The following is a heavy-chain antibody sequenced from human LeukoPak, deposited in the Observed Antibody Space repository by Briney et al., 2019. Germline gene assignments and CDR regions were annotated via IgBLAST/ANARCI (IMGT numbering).Heavy chain of an antibody. CDR1: GGSFGIYY. Sequence: SETLSLTCTVSGGSFGIYYLSWIRQSPGKVLEWIGFIFYTGSTNYNPSVMSRVFISRDARKHHFSLKLNSLTAADTALYFCARGDDADGYLSTWGQGILVIVSS. CDR3: ARGDDADGYLST. J-gene: IGHJ5*02. D-gene: IGHD5-24*01. CDR2: IFYTGST. V-gene: IGHV4-59*01.